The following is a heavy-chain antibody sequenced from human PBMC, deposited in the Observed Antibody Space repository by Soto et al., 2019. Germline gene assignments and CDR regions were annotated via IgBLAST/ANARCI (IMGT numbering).Heavy chain of an antibody. J-gene: IGHJ4*02. Sequence: QVQLQESGPGLVKPSETLSLTCTVSGGSINSYYWSWIRQPPGKGLEWIGYIYYSGSTKYNPSLKSRVTRAVDTSKNQFPLNLSSVTAADTAVYYWARRYSSGFDYWGQGTLVTVSS. D-gene: IGHD6-19*01. V-gene: IGHV4-59*08. CDR3: ARRYSSGFDY. CDR1: GGSINSYY. CDR2: IYYSGST.